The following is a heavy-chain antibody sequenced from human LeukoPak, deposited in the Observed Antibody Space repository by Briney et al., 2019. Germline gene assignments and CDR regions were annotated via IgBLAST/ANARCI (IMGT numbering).Heavy chain of an antibody. CDR2: IRQDGSEK. CDR3: ARDIDS. Sequence: GGSLRLSCATSGFTFSTYWMSWVRQAPEKGLEWVANIRQDGSEKHYVDSVKGRFTTSRDNAKNSLYLQMNSLRVEDTAVYYCARDIDSWGQGTLVTVSS. CDR1: GFTFSTYW. J-gene: IGHJ4*02. V-gene: IGHV3-7*05.